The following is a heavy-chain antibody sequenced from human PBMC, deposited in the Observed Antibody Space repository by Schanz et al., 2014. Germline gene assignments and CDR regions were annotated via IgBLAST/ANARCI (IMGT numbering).Heavy chain of an antibody. D-gene: IGHD4-4*01. CDR3: ASALTTWGGMDV. Sequence: QVQLVQSGAEVKKPGSSVKVSCKASGGTFSSYTISWIRQAPGQGLEWMGIIHSTGGTTSHAQKFQGRVTMTRDTSTSTVYMELSSLRSEDTAVYYCASALTTWGGMDVWGQGTTVTVSS. V-gene: IGHV1-46*01. CDR1: GGTFSSYT. J-gene: IGHJ6*02. CDR2: IHSTGGTT.